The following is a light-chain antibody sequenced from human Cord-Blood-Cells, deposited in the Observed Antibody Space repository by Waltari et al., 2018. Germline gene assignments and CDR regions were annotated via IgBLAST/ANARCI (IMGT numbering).Light chain of an antibody. J-gene: IGLJ3*02. V-gene: IGLV2-23*02. CDR1: SSDVGSYNL. CDR2: EVS. CDR3: CSYAGSSTGV. Sequence: QSALTQPASVSGSPGKSITISCTGTSSDVGSYNLVSWYQQHPGKAPTLMIYEVSKRPSGVSNRFSGSKSGNTASLTISGLQAEDEADYYCCSYAGSSTGVFGGGTKLTVL.